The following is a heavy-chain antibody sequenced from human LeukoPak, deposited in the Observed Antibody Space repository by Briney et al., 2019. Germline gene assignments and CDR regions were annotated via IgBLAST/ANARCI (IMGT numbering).Heavy chain of an antibody. CDR3: AREVDTAMPKNWFDP. D-gene: IGHD5-18*01. CDR2: INPSGGST. J-gene: IGHJ5*02. V-gene: IGHV1-46*01. CDR1: GYTFISYY. Sequence: ASVKVSCKASGYTFISYYIHWVRQAPGQGLEWMGIINPSGGSTSYAQQLQGRVTMTRDTSISTAYMELSRLRSDDTAVYYCAREVDTAMPKNWFDPWGQGTLVTVSS.